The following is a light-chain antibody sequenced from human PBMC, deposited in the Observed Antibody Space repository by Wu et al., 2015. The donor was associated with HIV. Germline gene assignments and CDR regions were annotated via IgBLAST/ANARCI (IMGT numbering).Light chain of an antibody. J-gene: IGKJ1*01. Sequence: IQLTQSPSSLSASVGDRVTITCRASQGIDNFLAWYHQQPGKAPKVLIYAASSLRNGVPSRFSGSGSGTEFTLTISSLQPEDVATYYCQKYNTAPWTFGQGTKVEMK. CDR2: AAS. V-gene: IGKV1-27*01. CDR3: QKYNTAPWT. CDR1: QGIDNF.